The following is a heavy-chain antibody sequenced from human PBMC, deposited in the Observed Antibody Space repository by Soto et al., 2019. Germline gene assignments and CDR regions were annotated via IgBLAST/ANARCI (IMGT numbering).Heavy chain of an antibody. J-gene: IGHJ6*01. CDR3: ARDGGRAPRCMDV. D-gene: IGHD3-16*01. V-gene: IGHV6-1*01. Sequence: QVQLQQSGPGLLKPSQTLSLTCAISGDSVSSNRVAWNWIRQSPSRGLEWLGRTYYRSKWYNDSALSVRSRITINPCTSKNQFSLQLNSVTPEDTAVYYCARDGGRAPRCMDVWGQGTAVTVSS. CDR1: GDSVSSNRVA. CDR2: TYYRSKWYN.